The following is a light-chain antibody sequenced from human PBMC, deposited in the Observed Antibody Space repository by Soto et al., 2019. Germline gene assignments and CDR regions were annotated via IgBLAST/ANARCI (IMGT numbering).Light chain of an antibody. CDR2: DAS. J-gene: IGKJ5*01. CDR3: QQRRNWPPIT. Sequence: VLTQSPATLSLSPGERATLSCRTSQSVSSYLAWYQQKPGQAPRLLIYDASNRATGIPARFSGSGSGTDFTLTISSLEPEDFAVYYCQQRRNWPPITFGQGTRLEIK. CDR1: QSVSSY. V-gene: IGKV3-11*01.